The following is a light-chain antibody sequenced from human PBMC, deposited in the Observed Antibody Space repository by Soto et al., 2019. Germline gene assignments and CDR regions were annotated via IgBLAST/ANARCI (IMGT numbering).Light chain of an antibody. CDR1: QAVNTR. V-gene: IGKV3-11*01. J-gene: IGKJ1*01. CDR2: LAS. Sequence: DIVLTQSPGTLSLSPGDRVTLSCRASQAVNTRLAWYQHKPGQAPRLLIYLASNRAAGVPARFSGSGSGTDFTLTISDVEPEDFAVYYCHQRQSWPRTFGQGTKVDIK. CDR3: HQRQSWPRT.